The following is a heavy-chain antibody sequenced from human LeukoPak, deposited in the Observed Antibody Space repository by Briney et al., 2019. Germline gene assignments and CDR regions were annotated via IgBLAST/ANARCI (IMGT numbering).Heavy chain of an antibody. CDR1: GFTFSDYY. CDR2: ISITGSII. Sequence: PGGSLRLSCAASGFTFSDYYMSWIRQAPGKGLEWISHISITGSIIFYADSVKGRFTVSRDNGKNSMYLQMNSLRAEDTAVYYCARAVAATKGSDAFDIWGQGTMVTVSS. D-gene: IGHD2-15*01. J-gene: IGHJ3*02. V-gene: IGHV3-11*04. CDR3: ARAVAATKGSDAFDI.